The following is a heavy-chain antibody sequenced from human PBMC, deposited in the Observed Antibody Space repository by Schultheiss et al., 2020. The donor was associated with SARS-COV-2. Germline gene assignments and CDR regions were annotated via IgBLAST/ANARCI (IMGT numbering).Heavy chain of an antibody. CDR1: GFTFSSYA. CDR3: ARNNWGFVSY. CDR2: ISYDGSNK. D-gene: IGHD7-27*01. V-gene: IGHV3-30*07. Sequence: GGSLRLSCAASGFTFSSYAMHWVRQAPGKGLEWVAVISYDGSNKYYADSVKGRFTISRDNAKNSLYLQMNSLRAEDTAVYYCARNNWGFVSYWGQGTLVTVSS. J-gene: IGHJ4*02.